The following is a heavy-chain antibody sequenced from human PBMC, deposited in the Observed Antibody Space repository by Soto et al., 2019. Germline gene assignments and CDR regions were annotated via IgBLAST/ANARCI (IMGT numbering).Heavy chain of an antibody. Sequence: GALRLSCVASGFTFSTYAMRCVRQAPGEGLEWVSAISGRGGSTYYADSVKARLTISRDNSKNTLYLQVNSLRAEETAVYYCAKDHLVAAAAGWGQGTLVNGSS. J-gene: IGHJ4*02. D-gene: IGHD2-2*01. CDR2: ISGRGGST. CDR1: GFTFSTYA. CDR3: AKDHLVAAAAG. V-gene: IGHV3-23*01.